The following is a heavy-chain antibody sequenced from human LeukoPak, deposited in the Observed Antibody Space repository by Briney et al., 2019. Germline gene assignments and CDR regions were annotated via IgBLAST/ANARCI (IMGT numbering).Heavy chain of an antibody. J-gene: IGHJ3*02. D-gene: IGHD4-23*01. CDR2: IYYSGST. CDR3: ARIDFDYGGNPYAFDI. CDR1: GGSISSYY. Sequence: SETLSLTCTVPGGSISSYYWSWIRQPPGKGLEWIGYIYYSGSTNYNPSLKSRVTISVDTSKNQFSLKLSSVTAADTAVYYCARIDFDYGGNPYAFDIWGQGTMVTVSS. V-gene: IGHV4-59*01.